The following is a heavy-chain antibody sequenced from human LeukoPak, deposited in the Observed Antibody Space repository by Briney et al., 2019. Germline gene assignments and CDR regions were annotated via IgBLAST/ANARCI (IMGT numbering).Heavy chain of an antibody. J-gene: IGHJ5*02. CDR1: GGSFSGYY. Sequence: SETLSLTCAVYGGSFSGYYWSWIRQPPGKGLEWIGEINHSGSTNYNPSLKSRVTISVDTSKNQFSLKLSSVTAADTAVYYCARRSGMGLLWFGEFNPWGQGTLVTVSS. D-gene: IGHD3-10*01. CDR2: INHSGST. CDR3: ARRSGMGLLWFGEFNP. V-gene: IGHV4-34*01.